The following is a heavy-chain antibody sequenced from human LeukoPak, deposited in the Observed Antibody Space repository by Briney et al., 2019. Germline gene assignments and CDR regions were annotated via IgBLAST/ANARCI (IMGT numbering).Heavy chain of an antibody. Sequence: GGSLRLSCTSSGFSFGDYSMTWVRQAPGKGPEWVGFIRSKAYGGTTEYAASVKGRFTISRDDSKSIAYLQMNSLKTEDTAVYHCASRSGRQWLPYFDYWGQGTLVTVSS. CDR2: IRSKAYGGTT. CDR3: ASRSGRQWLPYFDY. V-gene: IGHV3-49*04. CDR1: GFSFGDYS. D-gene: IGHD1-26*01. J-gene: IGHJ4*02.